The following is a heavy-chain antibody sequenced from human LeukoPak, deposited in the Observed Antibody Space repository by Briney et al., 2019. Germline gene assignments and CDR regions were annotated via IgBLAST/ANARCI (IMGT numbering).Heavy chain of an antibody. CDR2: IGTTGDT. J-gene: IGHJ4*02. CDR1: GFTFNKYD. D-gene: IGHD1-26*01. V-gene: IGHV3-13*01. Sequence: GGSLRLSCAASGFTFNKYDIHWVRQGTGKGLEWVAAIGTTGDTYYPDSVKGRFTISRENAKNSLYLQMNSLRDGDTAVYYCVRVDGLSGRYDFDYWGQGTLVSVSS. CDR3: VRVDGLSGRYDFDY.